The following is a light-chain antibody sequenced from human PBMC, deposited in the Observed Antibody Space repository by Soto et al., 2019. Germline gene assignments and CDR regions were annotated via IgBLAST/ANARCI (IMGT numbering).Light chain of an antibody. CDR1: QSVSNSF. V-gene: IGKV3-20*01. J-gene: IGKJ1*01. CDR2: AAS. CDR3: QQYGHSPRT. Sequence: EVVLTQSPGTLSLSPGERASLSCRASQSVSNSFLAWYQQKAGQSPRLLIYAASARAIRIPDRFSGSGSGTDFTLTISRLEPEDFAVYYCQQYGHSPRTFGQGTKVDIK.